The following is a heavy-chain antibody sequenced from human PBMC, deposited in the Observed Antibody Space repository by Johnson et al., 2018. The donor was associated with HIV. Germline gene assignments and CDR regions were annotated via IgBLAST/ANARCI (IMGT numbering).Heavy chain of an antibody. V-gene: IGHV3-7*03. J-gene: IGHJ3*02. D-gene: IGHD1-7*01. CDR2: IKQDGSEK. Sequence: EMQLVESGGGLVQPGGSLRLSCAVSGFTFSNHHMTWVRQAPVKGLEWVANIKQDGSEKYYVDSVKGRFTISRDNAKNSLYLQMNSLRAEDTAVYYCARYEGNYVAFDIWGQGTMVTVSS. CDR3: ARYEGNYVAFDI. CDR1: GFTFSNHH.